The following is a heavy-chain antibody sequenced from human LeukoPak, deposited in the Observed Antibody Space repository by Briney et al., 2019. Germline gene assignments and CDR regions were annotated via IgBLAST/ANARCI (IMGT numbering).Heavy chain of an antibody. Sequence: SETLSLTCTVSGGSINNYYWSCLRQTPGKGLEWIGYMYYSGTTNYNPSLKSRVTISVDTSKNQFSLKLSSVTAADTAVYYCARSDWMRWFDPWGLGTLVTVSS. J-gene: IGHJ5*02. CDR2: MYYSGTT. V-gene: IGHV4-59*08. CDR1: GGSINNYY. CDR3: ARSDWMRWFDP. D-gene: IGHD1-1*01.